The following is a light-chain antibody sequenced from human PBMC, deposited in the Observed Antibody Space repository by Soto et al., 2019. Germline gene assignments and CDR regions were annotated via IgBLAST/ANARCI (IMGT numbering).Light chain of an antibody. Sequence: QSALTQPRSVSGSPGQSVTISCIGTSSDVGDYNYVSWYHQHPGKAPKVMIYDVSKRPSGVPDRFSGSKSGNTASLTISGLQAEDEADYYCCSYAGSRALFGGGTKLTVL. J-gene: IGLJ2*01. CDR3: CSYAGSRAL. CDR2: DVS. V-gene: IGLV2-11*01. CDR1: SSDVGDYNY.